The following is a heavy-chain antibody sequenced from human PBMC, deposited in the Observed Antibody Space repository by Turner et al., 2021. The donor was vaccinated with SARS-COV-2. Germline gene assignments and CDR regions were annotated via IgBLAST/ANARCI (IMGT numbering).Heavy chain of an antibody. D-gene: IGHD3-10*01. CDR3: ARDGGWFGELLDY. CDR1: GFTFSNYN. Sequence: EVQLVESGGGLVQPGGSLRLSCAASGFTFSNYNLNWVRQAPGKGRGWVSYISSSRRTIYYADSVKGRFTISRDNAKNSLYLQMNSLRDEDTAVYYCARDGGWFGELLDYWGQGTLVTVSS. V-gene: IGHV3-48*02. CDR2: ISSSRRTI. J-gene: IGHJ4*02.